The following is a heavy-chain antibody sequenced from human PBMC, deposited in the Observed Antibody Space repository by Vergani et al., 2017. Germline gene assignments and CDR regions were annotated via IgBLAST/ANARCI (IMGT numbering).Heavy chain of an antibody. V-gene: IGHV3-72*01. CDR2: TRNKANSYTT. CDR1: GFTFSDHY. CDR3: AKVGVRARIVVVPAHNGGFDY. D-gene: IGHD2-2*01. J-gene: IGHJ4*02. Sequence: EVQLLESGGGLVQPGGSLRLSCAASGFTFSDHYMDWVRQAPGKGLEWVGRTRNKANSYTTEYAASVKGRFTISRDNSKNTLYLQMNSLRAEDTAVYYCAKVGVRARIVVVPAHNGGFDYWGQGTLVTVSS.